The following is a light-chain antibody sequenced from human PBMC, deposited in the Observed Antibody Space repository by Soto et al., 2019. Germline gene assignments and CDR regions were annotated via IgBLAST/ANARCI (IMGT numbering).Light chain of an antibody. Sequence: DLKMTESGSTVDACVRGIVTITCRASQSVSSWLAWYQQKPGKAPNLLIYDASSLESGVPSRFSGSGSGTEFTLTLTRLHPDAFATYFCQQYTTYSTFGQGTKVDIK. J-gene: IGKJ1*01. CDR3: QQYTTYST. V-gene: IGKV1-5*01. CDR2: DAS. CDR1: QSVSSW.